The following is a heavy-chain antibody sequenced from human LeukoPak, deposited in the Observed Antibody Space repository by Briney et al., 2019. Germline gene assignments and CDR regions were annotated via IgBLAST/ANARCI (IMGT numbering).Heavy chain of an antibody. CDR2: INSDGSST. CDR3: AKFYSEVNYFDY. Sequence: PGGSLRLSCAASGFTFSSYWMHWVRQAPGKGLVWVSRINSDGSSTSYADSVKGRFTISRDNSKNTLYLQMNSLRAEDTAVYYCAKFYSEVNYFDYWGQGTLVTVSS. D-gene: IGHD3-22*01. V-gene: IGHV3-74*01. CDR1: GFTFSSYW. J-gene: IGHJ4*02.